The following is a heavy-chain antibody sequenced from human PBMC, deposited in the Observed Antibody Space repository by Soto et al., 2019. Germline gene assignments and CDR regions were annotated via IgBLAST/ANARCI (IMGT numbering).Heavy chain of an antibody. D-gene: IGHD5-18*01. Sequence: QVQLVESGGGVVQPGRSLRLSCAASGFTFNSYAMHWVRQAPGKGLEWVAVISYDGSNKYYADSVKGRFTISRDNSKNTLYLQMNSLRAEYTAVYYCARERGYTVSPDFDYWGQGTLVTVSS. CDR3: ARERGYTVSPDFDY. V-gene: IGHV3-30-3*01. J-gene: IGHJ4*02. CDR1: GFTFNSYA. CDR2: ISYDGSNK.